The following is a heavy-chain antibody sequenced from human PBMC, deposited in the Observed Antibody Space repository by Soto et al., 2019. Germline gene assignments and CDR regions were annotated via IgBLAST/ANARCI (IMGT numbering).Heavy chain of an antibody. CDR2: IYYSGST. CDR3: ARSPTFLDRFDP. Sequence: SETLSLNCTVSGGSMSGYYWNWIRQPPGEGLQWIGNIYYSGSTNYNPSLKSRVTILVDTSKNHFSLKLNSVTAADTAVYYCARSPTFLDRFDPWGQGTLVTVPQ. CDR1: GGSMSGYY. V-gene: IGHV4-59*01. D-gene: IGHD3-3*01. J-gene: IGHJ5*02.